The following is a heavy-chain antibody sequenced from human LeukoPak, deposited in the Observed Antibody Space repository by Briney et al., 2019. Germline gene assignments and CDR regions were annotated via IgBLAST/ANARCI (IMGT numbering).Heavy chain of an antibody. V-gene: IGHV4-61*02. CDR3: ARDQTYSGSGIYTYFDY. D-gene: IGHD3-10*01. CDR2: IYNTGST. Sequence: SETLSLTCTVSGGSISSGGYYWSWIRQPAGKGLEYIGRIYNTGSTNCNPSLRSRVTISVDTSKNHFSLKLSSVTAADTAVYYCARDQTYSGSGIYTYFDYWGQGILVTVST. CDR1: GGSISSGGYY. J-gene: IGHJ4*02.